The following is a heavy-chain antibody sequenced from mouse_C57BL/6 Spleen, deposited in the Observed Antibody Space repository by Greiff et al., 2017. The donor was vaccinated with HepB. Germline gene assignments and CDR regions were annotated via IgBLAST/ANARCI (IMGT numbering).Heavy chain of an antibody. CDR3: ARQDYDIYWYFDV. CDR2: INPNNGGT. Sequence: VQLQQSGPELVKPGASVKISCKASGYTFTDYYMNWVKQSHGKSLEWIGDINPNNGGTSYNQKFKGKATLTVDKSSSTAYMELRSLTSEDSAVYYCARQDYDIYWYFDVWGTGTTVTVSS. V-gene: IGHV1-26*01. D-gene: IGHD2-4*01. J-gene: IGHJ1*03. CDR1: GYTFTDYY.